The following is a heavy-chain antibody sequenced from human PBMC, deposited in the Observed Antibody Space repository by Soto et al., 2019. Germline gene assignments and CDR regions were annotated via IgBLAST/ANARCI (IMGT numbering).Heavy chain of an antibody. D-gene: IGHD3-16*01. CDR3: AYRRLQGATYFDL. V-gene: IGHV2-5*02. CDR2: IFWDDDK. J-gene: IGHJ2*01. CDR1: GFSLSTTEVG. Sequence: QITLKESSPTLVKPTQTLTLTCTVSGFSLSTTEVGVGWIRQAPGKALDYLAIIFWDDDKYYSPPLKSRITITKDTSENQVVLTLTDEAPVDTGMYYCAYRRLQGATYFDLWGRGTLVTVSS.